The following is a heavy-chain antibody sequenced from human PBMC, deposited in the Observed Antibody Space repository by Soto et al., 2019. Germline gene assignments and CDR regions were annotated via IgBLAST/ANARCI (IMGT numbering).Heavy chain of an antibody. CDR3: AKDRRFLEWLLFIYIDY. D-gene: IGHD3-3*01. CDR1: GFTFSSYG. Sequence: PGGSLRLSCAASGFTFSSYGMHWVRQAPGKGLEWVAVISYDGSNKYYADSVKGRFTISRDNSKNTLYLQMNSLRAEDTALYYCAKDRRFLEWLLFIYIDYWGQGTLVTVSS. V-gene: IGHV3-30*18. CDR2: ISYDGSNK. J-gene: IGHJ4*02.